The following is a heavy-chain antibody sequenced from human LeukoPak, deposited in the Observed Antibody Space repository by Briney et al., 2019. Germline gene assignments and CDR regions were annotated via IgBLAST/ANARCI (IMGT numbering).Heavy chain of an antibody. J-gene: IGHJ4*02. D-gene: IGHD3-10*01. Sequence: ASVKVSCEASGYTFTAYLLHWVRQAPGQGLEWMGWINPNRGETDYAQNFQGRVTMTRDTSINTAYMDLNRLKPDDTAVYYCVRSPTSGTYYNRPYYFDYWGQGTLVTVSS. V-gene: IGHV1-2*02. CDR1: GYTFTAYL. CDR3: VRSPTSGTYYNRPYYFDY. CDR2: INPNRGET.